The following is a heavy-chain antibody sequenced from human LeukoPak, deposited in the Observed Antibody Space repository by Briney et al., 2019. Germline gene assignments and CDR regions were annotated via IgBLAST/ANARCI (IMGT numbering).Heavy chain of an antibody. D-gene: IGHD1-1*01. CDR3: VRVKGTYFDY. V-gene: IGHV3-48*01. Sequence: GGSLRLSCTASGFPLSSYSINWVRQAPGKGLEWISYIFSSSSNIYYLDSVQGRLTVSRDNERNSLFLQIDSPRAEDTAVYYCVRVKGTYFDYWGQGSLVTVSS. CDR1: GFPLSSYS. CDR2: IFSSSSNI. J-gene: IGHJ4*02.